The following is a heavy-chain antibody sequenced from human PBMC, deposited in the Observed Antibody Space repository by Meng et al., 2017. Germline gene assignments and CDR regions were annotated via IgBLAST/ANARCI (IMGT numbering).Heavy chain of an antibody. V-gene: IGHV1-3*01. CDR3: ARCIAVAGNWFDP. Sequence: QFHLVKLGAGVKKLGASVKVSAKASGYTFTTYAIHWVRQAPGQRLEWMGLSNAGNDNTRYSQKFQGRVSITRDTSASTAYMELSSLRSEDTAVYYCARCIAVAGNWFDPWGQGTLVTVSS. D-gene: IGHD6-19*01. CDR1: GYTFTTYA. J-gene: IGHJ5*02. CDR2: SNAGNDNT.